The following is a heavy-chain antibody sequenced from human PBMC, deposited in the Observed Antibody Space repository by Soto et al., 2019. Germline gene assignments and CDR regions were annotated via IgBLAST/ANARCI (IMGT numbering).Heavy chain of an antibody. J-gene: IGHJ4*02. CDR2: IYYSGST. Sequence: SETLSLTCTFSGGSISSGDYYWSWIRQPPGKGLEWIGYIYYSGSTYYNPSLKSRVTISVDTSKNQFSLKLSSVTAADTAVYYCARYCISTSCYDDPLDYWGQGTLVTVS. CDR3: ARYCISTSCYDDPLDY. CDR1: GGSISSGDYY. D-gene: IGHD2-2*01. V-gene: IGHV4-30-4*01.